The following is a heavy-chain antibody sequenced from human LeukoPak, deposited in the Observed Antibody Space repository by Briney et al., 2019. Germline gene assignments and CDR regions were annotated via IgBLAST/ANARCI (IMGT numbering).Heavy chain of an antibody. Sequence: GGSLRLSCSASGFTFISYGMHWVRQAPGKGLEYVSGISYNGRSTYYADSVRGRFTISRDNSKNTLYLQMNSLRAEDTAVYYCATGYTFYDYWGQGTLVTVSS. V-gene: IGHV3-64*04. CDR2: ISYNGRST. D-gene: IGHD1-1*01. CDR1: GFTFISYG. CDR3: ATGYTFYDY. J-gene: IGHJ4*02.